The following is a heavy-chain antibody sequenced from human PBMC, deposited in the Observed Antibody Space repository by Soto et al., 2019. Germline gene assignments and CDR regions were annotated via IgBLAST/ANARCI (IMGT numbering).Heavy chain of an antibody. Sequence: GSLRLSCAASGFTFSGSAMHWVRQASGKGLEWVGRIRSKANSYATAYAASVKGRFTISRDDSKNTAYLQMNSLKTEDTAVYYCTTRGNSWSYHFDYWGQGTLVTVSS. V-gene: IGHV3-73*01. J-gene: IGHJ4*02. CDR1: GFTFSGSA. CDR3: TTRGNSWSYHFDY. CDR2: IRSKANSYAT. D-gene: IGHD1-26*01.